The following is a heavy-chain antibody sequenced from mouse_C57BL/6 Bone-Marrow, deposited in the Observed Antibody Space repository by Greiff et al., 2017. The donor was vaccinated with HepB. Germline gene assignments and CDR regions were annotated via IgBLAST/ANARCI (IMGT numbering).Heavy chain of an antibody. D-gene: IGHD1-1*01. Sequence: EVQLQQSGPELVKPGASVKISCKASGYTFTDYYMNWVKQSHGKSLEWIGDINPNNGGTSYNQKFKGKATLTVYKSSSTAYMELRSLTSEDSAVYYCARLGYYGSSYYFDYWGQGTTLTVSS. J-gene: IGHJ2*01. V-gene: IGHV1-26*01. CDR3: ARLGYYGSSYYFDY. CDR1: GYTFTDYY. CDR2: INPNNGGT.